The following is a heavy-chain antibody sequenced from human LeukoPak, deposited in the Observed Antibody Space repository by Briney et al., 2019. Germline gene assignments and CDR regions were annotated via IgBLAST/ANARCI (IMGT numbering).Heavy chain of an antibody. J-gene: IGHJ4*02. CDR3: AKGARITMIVVVRLGYFDY. Sequence: PGGSLRLSCAASGFTFSSYAMSWVRQAPGKGLEWVSAISGSGGSTYYADSVKGRFTISRDNSKNTLYLQMNSLRAEDTAVYYCAKGARITMIVVVRLGYFDYWGQGTLVTVSS. V-gene: IGHV3-23*01. CDR1: GFTFSSYA. D-gene: IGHD3-22*01. CDR2: ISGSGGST.